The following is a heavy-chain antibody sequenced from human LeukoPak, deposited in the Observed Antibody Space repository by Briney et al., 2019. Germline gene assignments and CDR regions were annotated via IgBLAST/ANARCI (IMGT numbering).Heavy chain of an antibody. CDR1: GFNFGGYW. CDR2: IRYDGSET. Sequence: PGGSLRLSCAASGFNFGGYWMSWVRHAPGKGLERVANIRYDGSETFYGDSVQGRFTVSRDNAKNSLYLQMNSLRAEDTGVYYCASATGDKGGYFDSWGQGAQVTVSS. CDR3: ASATGDKGGYFDS. V-gene: IGHV3-7*01. D-gene: IGHD7-27*01. J-gene: IGHJ4*02.